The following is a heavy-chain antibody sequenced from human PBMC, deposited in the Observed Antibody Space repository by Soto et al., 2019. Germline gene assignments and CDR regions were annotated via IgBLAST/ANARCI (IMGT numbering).Heavy chain of an antibody. CDR2: TYYRSKWYN. J-gene: IGHJ4*02. V-gene: IGHV6-1*01. CDR1: GDSVSSNSAA. Sequence: SQTLSLTCAITGDSVSSNSAAWNWIRQSPSRGLEWLGRTYYRSKWYNDYTLSVRSRITINPDTSKSQFSLRLKSVTPEDTAVYYCAREPKVYSSSWTGYYFDYWGQGTLVPVST. CDR3: AREPKVYSSSWTGYYFDY. D-gene: IGHD6-13*01.